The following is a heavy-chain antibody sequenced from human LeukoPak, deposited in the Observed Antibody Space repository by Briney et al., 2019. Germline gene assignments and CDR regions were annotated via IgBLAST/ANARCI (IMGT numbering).Heavy chain of an antibody. CDR2: IKQDGSEK. D-gene: IGHD3-10*01. CDR3: ARDRWWFGELFRSFYYCYGMDV. J-gene: IGHJ6*02. V-gene: IGHV3-7*01. CDR1: GFTFSSYW. Sequence: GGSLRLSCAASGFTFSSYWMSWVRQAPGKGLEWVANIKQDGSEKYYVDSVKGRFTISRDNAKNSLYLQMNSLRAEDTAVYYCARDRWWFGELFRSFYYCYGMDVWGQGTTVTVSS.